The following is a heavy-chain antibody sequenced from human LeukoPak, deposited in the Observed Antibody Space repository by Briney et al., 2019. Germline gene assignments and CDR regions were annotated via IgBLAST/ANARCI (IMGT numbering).Heavy chain of an antibody. CDR2: ISANNGNT. CDR1: GYTFTSYG. CDR3: ARVSSHHWFDP. Sequence: GASVKVSCKASGYTFTSYGISWVRQAPGQGLEWMGWISANNGNTNYAQKLQGRVTMTTDTSTSTAYMELRSLRSVDTAVYYCARVSSHHWFDPWGEGTLVTVSS. V-gene: IGHV1-18*01. J-gene: IGHJ5*02.